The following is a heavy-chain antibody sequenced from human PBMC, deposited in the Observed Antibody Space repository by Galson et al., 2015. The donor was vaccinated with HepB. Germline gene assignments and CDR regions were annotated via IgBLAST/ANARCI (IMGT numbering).Heavy chain of an antibody. CDR3: TTDLELRHVHWLSNDC. CDR2: VKSVTDGGTV. Sequence: SLRLSCAASGFSFVNAWMNWVRQPLGKGPEWVGRVKSVTDGGTVDYAAPVRGRFTISRDDSIDTLYLQMSSLRTEDTAIYYCTTDLELRHVHWLSNDCWGQGTLVTVSS. CDR1: GFSFVNAW. D-gene: IGHD3-9*01. V-gene: IGHV3-15*07. J-gene: IGHJ4*02.